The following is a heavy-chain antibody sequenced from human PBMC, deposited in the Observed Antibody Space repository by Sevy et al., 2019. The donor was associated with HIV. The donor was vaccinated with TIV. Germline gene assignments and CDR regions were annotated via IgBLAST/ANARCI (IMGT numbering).Heavy chain of an antibody. CDR2: ISGTGNTK. J-gene: IGHJ5*02. CDR1: GFRFSGYY. Sequence: GGSLRLSCVGSGFRFSGYYMNWIRQAPGKGLEWVSYISGTGNTKYYTDSVKGRFTISRDNAKNSLEMNSLRVDDTAVYYCARDPTYYDFWAGYYTGWLDPWGQGTLVTVSS. CDR3: ARDPTYYDFWAGYYTGWLDP. D-gene: IGHD3-3*01. V-gene: IGHV3-11*01.